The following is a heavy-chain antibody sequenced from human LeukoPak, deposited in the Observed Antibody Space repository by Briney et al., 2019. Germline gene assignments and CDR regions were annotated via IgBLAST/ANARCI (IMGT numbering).Heavy chain of an antibody. D-gene: IGHD6-13*01. CDR2: IYTSGST. Sequence: SETLSLTCTVSGGSISSYYWSWIRQPAGKGLEWIGRIYTSGSTNYNPSLKSRVTMSVDTSKNQFSLKLSSVTAADTAVYYCARGIAAAGYYYYYMDVWGKGTAVTVSS. CDR3: ARGIAAAGYYYYYMDV. V-gene: IGHV4-4*07. J-gene: IGHJ6*03. CDR1: GGSISSYY.